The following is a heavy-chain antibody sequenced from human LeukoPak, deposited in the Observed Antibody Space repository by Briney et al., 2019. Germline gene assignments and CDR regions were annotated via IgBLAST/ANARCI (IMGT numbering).Heavy chain of an antibody. J-gene: IGHJ6*02. CDR2: IWYDGSIK. D-gene: IGHD2-15*01. Sequence: GSLRLSCAASGFTFSNYGMHWVRQAPGKGLEWVAVIWYDGSIKYYADSVKGRLSISRDNSKNTLYLQMNSLRAEDTAVYYCARYCSGGTCKLGYYYYGMDVWGQGTTVTVSS. CDR1: GFTFSNYG. V-gene: IGHV3-33*01. CDR3: ARYCSGGTCKLGYYYYGMDV.